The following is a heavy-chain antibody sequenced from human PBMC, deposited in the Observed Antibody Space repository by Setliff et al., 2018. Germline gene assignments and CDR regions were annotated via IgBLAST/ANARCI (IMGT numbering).Heavy chain of an antibody. CDR1: GSSFSSYS. D-gene: IGHD3-22*01. Sequence: SETLSLTCTVSGSSFSSYSWSWIRQPPGKGLEWIGYKYYSGSTNSNPSLKSRVTISVDTSKNQFSLKLSSVTAADTAVYCCARWRVRDSGYYPRLSYMDVWGKGTTVTVS. J-gene: IGHJ6*03. V-gene: IGHV4-59*08. CDR3: ARWRVRDSGYYPRLSYMDV. CDR2: KYYSGST.